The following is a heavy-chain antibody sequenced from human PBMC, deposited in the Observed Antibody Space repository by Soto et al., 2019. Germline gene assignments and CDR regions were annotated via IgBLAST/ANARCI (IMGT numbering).Heavy chain of an antibody. V-gene: IGHV4-31*03. D-gene: IGHD2-15*01. J-gene: IGHJ3*02. CDR1: GGSISSGGYY. CDR2: IYYSGST. CDR3: ARADVDIVVVVTDLGAFDI. Sequence: SETLSLTCTVSGGSISSGGYYWSWIRQHPGKGLEWIGYIYYSGSTYYNPSLKSRVTISVDTSKNQFSLKLSSVTAADTAVYYCARADVDIVVVVTDLGAFDIWGQGTMVTVSS.